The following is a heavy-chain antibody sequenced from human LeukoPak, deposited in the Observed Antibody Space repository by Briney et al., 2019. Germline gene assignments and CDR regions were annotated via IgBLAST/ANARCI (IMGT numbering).Heavy chain of an antibody. Sequence: GASVKVSCKASGDIFNSYSISWVRQAPGQGLEWMGGIIPMFGSANYAQTFQDRVTITTDQSTSTAYMELSSLSSEDTAVYYCARVGRSGGSLPNSYYYMDVWGTGTTVTVSS. J-gene: IGHJ6*03. V-gene: IGHV1-69*05. CDR1: GDIFNSYS. CDR3: ARVGRSGGSLPNSYYYMDV. D-gene: IGHD2-15*01. CDR2: IIPMFGSA.